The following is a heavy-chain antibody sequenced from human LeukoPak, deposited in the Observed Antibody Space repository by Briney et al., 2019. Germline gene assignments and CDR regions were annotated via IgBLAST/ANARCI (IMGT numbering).Heavy chain of an antibody. D-gene: IGHD1-26*01. Sequence: GGSLRLSCAASGFTVSSNYMSWVRQAPGKGLEWVSVIYSGGSTYYADSVKGRFTISRDNSKNTLYLQMNSLRAEDTAVYYCARDDSIVGATWAYWGQGTLVTVSS. CDR3: ARDDSIVGATWAY. CDR1: GFTVSSNY. V-gene: IGHV3-66*01. J-gene: IGHJ4*02. CDR2: IYSGGST.